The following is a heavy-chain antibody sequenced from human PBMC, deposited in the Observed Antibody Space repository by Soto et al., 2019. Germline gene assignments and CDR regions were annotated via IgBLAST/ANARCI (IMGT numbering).Heavy chain of an antibody. CDR2: IWYDGSNK. J-gene: IGHJ4*02. CDR3: ARSGTYYDILTGYFLDY. V-gene: IGHV3-33*01. Sequence: GGSLRLSCAASGFTFSSYGMHWVRQAPGKGLEWVAVIWYDGSNKYYADSVKGRFTISRDNSKNTLYLQMNSLRAEDTAVYYCARSGTYYDILTGYFLDYWGQGTLVTVSS. CDR1: GFTFSSYG. D-gene: IGHD3-9*01.